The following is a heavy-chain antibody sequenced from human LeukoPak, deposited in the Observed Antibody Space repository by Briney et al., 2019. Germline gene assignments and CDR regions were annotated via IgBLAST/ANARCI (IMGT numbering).Heavy chain of an antibody. V-gene: IGHV6-1*01. J-gene: IGHJ3*02. CDR2: AYYRPKWYN. CDR1: GDSLSSNSSA. Sequence: QALSLTCALSGDSLSSNSSAWHWLRQSPSRGLEWLGSAYYRPKWYNDYAVSVKSRITINPDTSKNQFSLQLNSVTPEDTAVYYCARDGYQVGANPAFDIWGQGTMVTVSS. CDR3: ARDGYQVGANPAFDI. D-gene: IGHD1-26*01.